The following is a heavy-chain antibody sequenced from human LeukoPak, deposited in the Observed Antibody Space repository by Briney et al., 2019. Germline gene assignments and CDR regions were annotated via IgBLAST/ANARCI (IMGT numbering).Heavy chain of an antibody. CDR1: GFTFSSYG. V-gene: IGHV3-30*18. CDR3: ANENYYDSSGYLDN. CDR2: ISSDGSNK. D-gene: IGHD3-22*01. J-gene: IGHJ4*02. Sequence: GGSLRLSCAASGFTFSSYGMHWVRQAPGKGLEWVSVISSDGSNKYYAGSVKGRFTISRDNTKNTLYLQMNSLRAEDTAVFYCANENYYDSSGYLDNWGQGTLVTVSS.